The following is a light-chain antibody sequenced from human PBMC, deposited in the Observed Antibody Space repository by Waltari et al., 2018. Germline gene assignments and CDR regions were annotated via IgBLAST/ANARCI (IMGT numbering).Light chain of an antibody. V-gene: IGLV1-40*01. CDR3: QSYDSSLSGSV. J-gene: IGLJ2*01. Sequence: QSVLTQPPSVSGAPGQRVTISCTGSSSNIGAGYDVHWYQQLPGTAPKLLIYGNINRPSGVPDRFSGSKSGTSASLAITWLQAEDEADYYCQSYDSSLSGSVFGGGTKLTVL. CDR2: GNI. CDR1: SSNIGAGYD.